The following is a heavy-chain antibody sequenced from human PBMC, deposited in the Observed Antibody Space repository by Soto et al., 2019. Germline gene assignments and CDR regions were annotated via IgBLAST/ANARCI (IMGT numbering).Heavy chain of an antibody. Sequence: EVQLVESGGYLVEPGGSLRLSCAASGFTFSSYWLHWVRQAPGKGLVWVSRINSDGTSTSYAESVKGRFTISRDNAKNTLYLQMNSLTAEDTAVYDCARDSGGSYCDREYPFDYWGQGTLVTVSS. V-gene: IGHV3-74*01. J-gene: IGHJ4*02. CDR2: INSDGTST. D-gene: IGHD4-17*01. CDR3: ARDSGGSYCDREYPFDY. CDR1: GFTFSSYW.